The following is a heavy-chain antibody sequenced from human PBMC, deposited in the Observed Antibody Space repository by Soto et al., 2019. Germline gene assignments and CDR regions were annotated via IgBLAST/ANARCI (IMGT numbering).Heavy chain of an antibody. Sequence: SSETLSLTCTVSGDSVSSGDYYWTWIRQPPGKGLEWVGHIYFSGRTNYIPSLESRVTISLDTSKNQFSLKLTSVTAADTAVYYCGRVPIDTYMIYWADPWGQGTLVTV. CDR3: GRVPIDTYMIYWADP. J-gene: IGHJ5*02. V-gene: IGHV4-61*08. CDR1: GDSVSSGDYY. D-gene: IGHD3-16*01. CDR2: IYFSGRT.